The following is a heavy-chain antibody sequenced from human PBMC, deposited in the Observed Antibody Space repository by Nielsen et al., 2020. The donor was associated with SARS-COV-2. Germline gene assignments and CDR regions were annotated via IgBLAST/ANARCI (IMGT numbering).Heavy chain of an antibody. CDR3: ARGRGRNYDYVWGSYRY. CDR1: GGSISSADHY. Sequence: SETLSLTCTVSGGSISSADHYWSWIRQPPGKGLEWIGEINHSGSTNYNPSLKSRVTISVDTSKNQFSLKLSSVTAADTAVYYCARGRGRNYDYVWGSYRYWGQGTLVTVSS. CDR2: INHSGST. V-gene: IGHV4-34*01. J-gene: IGHJ4*02. D-gene: IGHD3-16*02.